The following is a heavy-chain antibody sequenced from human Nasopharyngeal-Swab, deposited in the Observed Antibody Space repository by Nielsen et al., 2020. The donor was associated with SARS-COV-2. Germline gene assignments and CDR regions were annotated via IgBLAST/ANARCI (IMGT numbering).Heavy chain of an antibody. CDR3: ASGTRDFWSGYDHYFDY. V-gene: IGHV4-59*13. CDR2: IYYTVST. D-gene: IGHD3-3*01. J-gene: IGHJ4*02. Sequence: SETLSLTCTVSGGSISSYYCTWIRQPPGKGLEWIGYIYYTVSTNYNPSLKSRVTISVDTSKNQFSLKLSSVTAADTAVYYCASGTRDFWSGYDHYFDYWGQGTLVTVSS. CDR1: GGSISSYY.